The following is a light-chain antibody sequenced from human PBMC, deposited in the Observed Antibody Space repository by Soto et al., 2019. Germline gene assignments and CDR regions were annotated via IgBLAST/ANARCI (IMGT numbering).Light chain of an antibody. V-gene: IGKV1-39*01. CDR1: QSISNY. Sequence: DIQMTQSPSSLSASVGDSVTITCRASQSISNYLNWYQQKPGRAPKLLFYAASSLQSGVPSRFSGSGSGTDFTLTISRLEPEDFAVYYCQQYGSSWTFGQGTKVDI. CDR2: AAS. CDR3: QQYGSSWT. J-gene: IGKJ1*01.